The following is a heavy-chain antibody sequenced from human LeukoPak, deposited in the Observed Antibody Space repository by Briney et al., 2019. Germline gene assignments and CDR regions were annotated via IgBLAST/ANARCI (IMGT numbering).Heavy chain of an antibody. J-gene: IGHJ4*02. CDR2: IYYSGST. CDR3: ARGTLWFGASWHFDY. CDR1: GGSISSYY. D-gene: IGHD3-10*01. Sequence: SETLSLTCTVSGGSISSYYWSWIRQPPGKGLEWIGYIYYSGSTNYNPSLKRRVTISVDTSKNQFSLTLSSVTAADTAVYYCARGTLWFGASWHFDYWGQGTLVTVSS. V-gene: IGHV4-59*01.